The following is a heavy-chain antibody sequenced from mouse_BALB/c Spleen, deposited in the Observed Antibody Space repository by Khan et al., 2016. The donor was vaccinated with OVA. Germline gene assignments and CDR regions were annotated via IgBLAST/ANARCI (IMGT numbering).Heavy chain of an antibody. V-gene: IGHV3-2*02. D-gene: IGHD3-3*01. Sequence: EVQLQESGPGLVKPSQSLSLTCTVTGYSLTSNYAWNWIRQFPGNKLEWMGYLNYSGSTIYTPSLKSRISITRDTSKNQCFLQVNAVTTEDTATYYWARGRAYWGQGTLVTVSA. CDR3: ARGRAY. J-gene: IGHJ3*01. CDR2: LNYSGST. CDR1: GYSLTSNYA.